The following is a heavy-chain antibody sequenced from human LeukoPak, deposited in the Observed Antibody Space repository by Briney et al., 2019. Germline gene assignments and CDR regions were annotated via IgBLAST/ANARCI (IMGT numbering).Heavy chain of an antibody. CDR3: TREGAGGFDY. J-gene: IGHJ4*02. CDR1: GFTFRSYW. D-gene: IGHD3-10*01. Sequence: GGSLRLSCAASGFTFRSYWMSWVRQAPGKGLEWVANIKQDGSEKSYVDSVKGRFTISRDNAKNSLYLQMNSLRAEDTAVYYCTREGAGGFDYWGQGTLVTVSS. V-gene: IGHV3-7*01. CDR2: IKQDGSEK.